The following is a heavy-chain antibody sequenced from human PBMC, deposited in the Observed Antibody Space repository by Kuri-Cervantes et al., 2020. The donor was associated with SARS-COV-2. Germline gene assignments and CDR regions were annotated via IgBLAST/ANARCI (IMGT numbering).Heavy chain of an antibody. J-gene: IGHJ3*01. D-gene: IGHD2-2*01. Sequence: SETLSLTCTVSGGSISSYYWSWIRQPAGKGLEWIGRIYTSGSTNYNPSLKSRVTMSVDTSKNQFSLKLSSVTAADTAVYYCAREYCSSSSCYLGRPFALWGQGTMVTVSS. CDR2: IYTSGST. CDR1: GGSISSYY. CDR3: AREYCSSSSCYLGRPFAL. V-gene: IGHV4-4*07.